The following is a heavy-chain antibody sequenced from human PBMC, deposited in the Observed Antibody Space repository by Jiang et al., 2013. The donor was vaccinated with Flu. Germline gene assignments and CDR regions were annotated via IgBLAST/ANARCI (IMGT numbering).Heavy chain of an antibody. CDR2: TYHRRSRWYT. J-gene: IGHJ3*02. V-gene: IGHV6-1*01. CDR1: GDSVSSNSAA. Sequence: SQTLSLTCDISGDSVSSNSAAWNWIRQSPSRGLEWLGRTYHRRSRWYTDYTVSVKGRLSINADTSENQFSLQLNSVTPEDTAVYYCARGAITLRIIDAFDIWGQGVRVTVSS. CDR3: ARGAITLRIIDAFDI. D-gene: IGHD3-22*01.